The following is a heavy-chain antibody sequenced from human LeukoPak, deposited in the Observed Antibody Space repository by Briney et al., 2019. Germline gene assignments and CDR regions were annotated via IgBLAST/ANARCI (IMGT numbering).Heavy chain of an antibody. D-gene: IGHD3-10*01. Sequence: SETLSLICSVSGASITTYYWSWIRQPPGKGLEWIGYIYYTGSTNYNPSLKSRVTISVDTSKNEFSLKLSSVTAADTAIYYCARREGSFDSWGQGTLVTVSS. CDR3: ARREGSFDS. J-gene: IGHJ4*02. V-gene: IGHV4-59*01. CDR1: GASITTYY. CDR2: IYYTGST.